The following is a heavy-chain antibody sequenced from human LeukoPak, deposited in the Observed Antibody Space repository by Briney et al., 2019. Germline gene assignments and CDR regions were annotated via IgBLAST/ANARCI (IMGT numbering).Heavy chain of an antibody. CDR1: GFTFSSYS. CDR3: AKDHYDILTGRESRYFDL. Sequence: GGSLRLSCAASGFTFSSYSMNWVRQAPGKGLEWVSYISSSSSTIYYADSVKGRFTISRDNAKNSLYLQMNSLRAEDTAVYYCAKDHYDILTGRESRYFDLWGRGTLVTVSS. V-gene: IGHV3-48*01. CDR2: ISSSSSTI. D-gene: IGHD3-9*01. J-gene: IGHJ2*01.